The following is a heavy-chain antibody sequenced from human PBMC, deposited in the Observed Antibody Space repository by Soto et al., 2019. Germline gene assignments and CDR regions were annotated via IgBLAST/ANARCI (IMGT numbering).Heavy chain of an antibody. V-gene: IGHV3-30-3*01. CDR3: ARGASDFWGGYPEIHFFDS. D-gene: IGHD3-3*01. Sequence: QVLLVESGGGVVQPGGSLRLSCAASEFTFSTYPMHWVRQAPGKGLEWVAVISHDEGNKHYGDSMKGRFTISRDNSKNTLYLQMNSLRGDDTAVYYCARGASDFWGGYPEIHFFDSWGQGTLVTVSS. CDR2: ISHDEGNK. CDR1: EFTFSTYP. J-gene: IGHJ4*02.